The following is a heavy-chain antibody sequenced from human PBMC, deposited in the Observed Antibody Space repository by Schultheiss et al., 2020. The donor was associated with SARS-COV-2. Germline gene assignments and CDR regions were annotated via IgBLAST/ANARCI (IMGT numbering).Heavy chain of an antibody. CDR1: GYTFTSYG. D-gene: IGHD6-13*01. CDR2: ISAYNGNT. J-gene: IGHJ4*02. CDR3: ARGKTLLAAPDY. V-gene: IGHV1-18*01. Sequence: ASVKVSCKASGYTFTSYGISWVRQAPGQGLEWMGWISAYNGNTNYAQKFQGRVTMTRDTSISTAYMELSSLRSEDTAVYYCARGKTLLAAPDYWGQGTLVTVSS.